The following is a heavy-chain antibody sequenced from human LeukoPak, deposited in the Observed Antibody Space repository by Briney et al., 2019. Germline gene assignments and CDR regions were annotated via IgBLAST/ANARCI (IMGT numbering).Heavy chain of an antibody. CDR1: GFTFSSYW. Sequence: GGSLRLSCAASGFTFSSYWMHWVRQAPGKGLVWVSRINSDGSSTSYADSVKGRFTISRDNAKNTLYLQMNSLRAEDTAVYYCAKVLSGYYYYFDYWGQGTLVTVSS. V-gene: IGHV3-74*01. CDR3: AKVLSGYYYYFDY. J-gene: IGHJ4*02. CDR2: INSDGSST. D-gene: IGHD3-3*01.